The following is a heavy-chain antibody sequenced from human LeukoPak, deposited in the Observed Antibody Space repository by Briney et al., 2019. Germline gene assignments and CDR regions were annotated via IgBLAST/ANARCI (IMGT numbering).Heavy chain of an antibody. CDR3: ARGSRFHPQNWFDP. D-gene: IGHD3-10*01. CDR2: VGPNTGGT. CDR1: GYTFIDYY. J-gene: IGHJ5*02. V-gene: IGHV1-2*02. Sequence: ASVKVSCKAPGYTFIDYYIHWVRQAPGQGLEWMGWVGPNTGGTYYAQTFQGRVTMTSAASISTVYMELTSLTYDDTAVYYCARGSRFHPQNWFDPRGKGTLITVSS.